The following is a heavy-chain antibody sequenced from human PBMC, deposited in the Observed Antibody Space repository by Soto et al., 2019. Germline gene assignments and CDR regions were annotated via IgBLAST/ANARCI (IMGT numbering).Heavy chain of an antibody. CDR1: GGSISSYY. J-gene: IGHJ4*02. Sequence: SETLSLTCTVSGGSISSYYWSWIRQPPGKGLEWIGYIYYSGSTNYNPSLKSRVTISVDTSKNQFSLKLSSVTAADTAVYYCAREVGATRIDYWGQGTLVTVSS. CDR3: AREVGATRIDY. D-gene: IGHD1-26*01. V-gene: IGHV4-59*01. CDR2: IYYSGST.